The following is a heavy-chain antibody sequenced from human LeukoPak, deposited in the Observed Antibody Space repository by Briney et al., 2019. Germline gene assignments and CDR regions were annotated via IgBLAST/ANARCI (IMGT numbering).Heavy chain of an antibody. CDR3: ATSTIIAALDY. D-gene: IGHD6-6*01. Sequence: SETLSLTCTVSGGSISSGSYYWSWIRQPAGKGLEWIGRIYTSGSTNYNPSLKSRVTISVDTSKNQFSLKLSSVTAADTAVYYCATSTIIAALDYWGQGTLVTVSS. CDR1: GGSISSGSYY. J-gene: IGHJ4*02. V-gene: IGHV4-61*02. CDR2: IYTSGST.